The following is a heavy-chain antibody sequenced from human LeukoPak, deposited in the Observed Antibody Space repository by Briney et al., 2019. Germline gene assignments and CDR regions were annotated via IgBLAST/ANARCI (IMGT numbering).Heavy chain of an antibody. J-gene: IGHJ4*02. CDR3: TTDPPPYSSSPYYFDY. CDR2: IKSKTDGGTT. Sequence: PGGTLRLSCALSGFTFSNVWMSWVPQAPGKGLEWGGRIKSKTDGGTTDYAAPVKGRFTISRADSKNTLYLQMNSLKTEDTAVYYCTTDPPPYSSSPYYFDYWGQGTLVTVSS. D-gene: IGHD6-6*01. CDR1: GFTFSNVW. V-gene: IGHV3-15*01.